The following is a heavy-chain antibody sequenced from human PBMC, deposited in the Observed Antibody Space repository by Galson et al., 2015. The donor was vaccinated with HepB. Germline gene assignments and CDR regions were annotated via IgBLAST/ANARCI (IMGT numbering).Heavy chain of an antibody. D-gene: IGHD2-8*01. J-gene: IGHJ4*02. CDR3: AKDLAACTNGVCYTGFDY. CDR1: GFTFSSYG. V-gene: IGHV3-30*18. CDR2: ISYDGSNK. Sequence: SLRLSCAASGFTFSSYGMHWVRQAPGKGLEWVAVISYDGSNKYYADSVKGRFTISRDNSKNTLYLQMNSLRAEDTAVYYCAKDLAACTNGVCYTGFDYWGQGTLVTVSS.